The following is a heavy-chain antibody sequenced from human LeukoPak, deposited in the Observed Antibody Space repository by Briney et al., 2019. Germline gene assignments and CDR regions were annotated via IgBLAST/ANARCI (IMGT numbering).Heavy chain of an antibody. CDR1: GFTFSSYT. CDR3: AKPKDNSLYCFDY. D-gene: IGHD1-20*01. Sequence: GGSLRLSCAASGFTFSSYTMNWVRQAPGKGLEWVSSVDTTSDYIYYADSVKGRFTISRDNSKNTLYLQMSSLRAEDTAVYYCAKPKDNSLYCFDYWGQGTLVTVSS. V-gene: IGHV3-23*05. J-gene: IGHJ4*02. CDR2: VDTTSDYI.